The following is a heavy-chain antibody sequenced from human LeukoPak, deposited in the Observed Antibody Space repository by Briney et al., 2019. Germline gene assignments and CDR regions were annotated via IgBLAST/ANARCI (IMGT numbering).Heavy chain of an antibody. CDR2: ITTSSSYT. CDR3: ARGRDGYNLVDAFDI. Sequence: GGSLRLSCEASGFSFSSYNMDWVRQTPGKGLEWISSITTSSSYTFYADSVKGRFTISRDNAKNSLYLQMNSLRAEDTAVYYCARGRDGYNLVDAFDIWGQGIMVTVSS. J-gene: IGHJ3*02. CDR1: GFSFSSYN. V-gene: IGHV3-21*01. D-gene: IGHD5-24*01.